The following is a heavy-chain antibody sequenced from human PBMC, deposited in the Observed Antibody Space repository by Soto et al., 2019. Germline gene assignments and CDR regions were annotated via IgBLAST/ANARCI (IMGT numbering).Heavy chain of an antibody. Sequence: GGSLRLSCAASGLIFSNAWMSWVRQAPGKGLEWVGHIKSKTDGGTTDYAAPVKGRFTISRDDSKSTLYVQMNSLKTEDTAVYYCTTDYGDHPDYWGQGTLVTVSS. J-gene: IGHJ4*02. D-gene: IGHD4-17*01. V-gene: IGHV3-15*01. CDR3: TTDYGDHPDY. CDR1: GLIFSNAW. CDR2: IKSKTDGGTT.